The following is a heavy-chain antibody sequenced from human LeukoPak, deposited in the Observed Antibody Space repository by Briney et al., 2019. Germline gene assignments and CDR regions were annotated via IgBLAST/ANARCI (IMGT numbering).Heavy chain of an antibody. Sequence: GGSLRLSCAASGFTFTTYWMAWVRQAPGKGLEWVANIKGDESAKHQADSVKGRFTISRDNAQNSVYLQMSSLRVGDTAVYYCARDVGGSLGYWGQGTLVTVSS. V-gene: IGHV3-7*01. D-gene: IGHD1-26*01. CDR3: ARDVGGSLGY. J-gene: IGHJ4*02. CDR1: GFTFTTYW. CDR2: IKGDESAK.